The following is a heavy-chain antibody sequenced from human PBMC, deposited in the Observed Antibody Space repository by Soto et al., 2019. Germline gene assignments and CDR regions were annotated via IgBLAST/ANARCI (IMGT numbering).Heavy chain of an antibody. CDR3: ARESKDIVVVPAARYYYYYGMDV. CDR1: GYTFTGYY. V-gene: IGHV1-2*04. CDR2: INPNGGGT. D-gene: IGHD2-2*01. J-gene: IGHJ6*02. Sequence: ASGKVSCKAPGYTFTGYYIHWVRQAPGQERECMGWINPNGGGTNYEQTFQGWVTMTRDKSISTAYMELGRLRSDDTAVYSCARESKDIVVVPAARYYYYYGMDVWGQGTTVTVSS.